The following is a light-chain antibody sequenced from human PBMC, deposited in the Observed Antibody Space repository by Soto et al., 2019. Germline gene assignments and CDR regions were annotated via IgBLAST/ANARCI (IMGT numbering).Light chain of an antibody. CDR3: QKFNSFPLN. Sequence: LNQSPSSLSAYVRRKFTIYCRASQGIGSALAWYQQTPGKAPKVLIYDASSLKSGVPSRFSGSGSGTDFTLTISSLQPEDFATYYCQKFNSFPLNFGGGNKGDI. CDR2: DAS. J-gene: IGKJ4*01. V-gene: IGKV1-13*02. CDR1: QGIGSA.